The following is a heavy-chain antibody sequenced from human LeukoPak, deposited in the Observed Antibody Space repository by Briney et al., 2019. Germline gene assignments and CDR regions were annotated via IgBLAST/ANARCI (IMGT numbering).Heavy chain of an antibody. CDR3: ARSLLLWFGELDY. J-gene: IGHJ4*02. Sequence: SGTLSLTCAVSGGSISSSNWWSWVRQPPGKGLEWIGEIYHSGSTNYNPSLKSRVTISVDKSKNQFSLKLSSVTAADTAVYYCARSLLLWFGELDYWGQGTLVTVSS. CDR2: IYHSGST. V-gene: IGHV4-4*02. D-gene: IGHD3-10*01. CDR1: GGSISSSNW.